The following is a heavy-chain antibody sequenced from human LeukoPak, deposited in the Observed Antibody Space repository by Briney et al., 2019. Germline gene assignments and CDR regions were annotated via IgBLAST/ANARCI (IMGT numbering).Heavy chain of an antibody. Sequence: ASVKVSCKASGYTFTGYYMHWVRQAPGQGLEWMGWINPNSGGTSYAQKFQGRVTMTRDMSTSTVYMELSSLRSEDTAVYYCARVAYDYVWGSYRSPFYYFDYWGQGTLVTVSS. D-gene: IGHD3-16*02. CDR1: GYTFTGYY. CDR3: ARVAYDYVWGSYRSPFYYFDY. J-gene: IGHJ4*02. CDR2: INPNSGGT. V-gene: IGHV1-2*02.